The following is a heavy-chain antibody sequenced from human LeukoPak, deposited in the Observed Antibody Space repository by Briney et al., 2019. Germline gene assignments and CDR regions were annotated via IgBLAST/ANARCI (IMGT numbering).Heavy chain of an antibody. D-gene: IGHD2-15*01. Sequence: GGSLRLSCAASGFTFSSYAMSWVRQAPGKGLEWVGRSRNKANSYSTEYAAAVKGRFTISRDDSQNSLYLQMNSLKIGDTAVYYCTRLGHCSGTKCYPIDYWGQGTMVTVSS. V-gene: IGHV3-72*01. CDR1: GFTFSSYA. J-gene: IGHJ4*02. CDR3: TRLGHCSGTKCYPIDY. CDR2: SRNKANSYST.